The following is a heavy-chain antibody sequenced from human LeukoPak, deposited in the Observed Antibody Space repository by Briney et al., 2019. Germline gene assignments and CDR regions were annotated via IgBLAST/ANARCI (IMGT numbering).Heavy chain of an antibody. CDR3: AKDISGSGKYYFDY. J-gene: IGHJ4*02. D-gene: IGHD3-10*01. V-gene: IGHV3-11*01. CDR1: GFTFSDYY. Sequence: GGSLGLSCAASGFTFSDYYMSWIRQAPGKGLEWVSYISSSGSTIYYADSVKGRFTISRDNAKNSLYLQMNSLRAEDTALYYCAKDISGSGKYYFDYWGQGTLVTVSS. CDR2: ISSSGSTI.